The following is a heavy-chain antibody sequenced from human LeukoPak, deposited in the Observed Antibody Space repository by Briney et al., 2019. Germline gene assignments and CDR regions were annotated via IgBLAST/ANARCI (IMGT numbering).Heavy chain of an antibody. CDR3: AKAVGIVGATYYFDY. CDR1: GFTFSSYG. Sequence: GGSLRLSCAASGFTFSSYGMHWVRQAPGTGLEWVAVISYDGSNKYYADSVKGRFTISRDNSKNTLYLQMNSLRAEDTAVYYCAKAVGIVGATYYFDYWGQGTLVTVSS. CDR2: ISYDGSNK. J-gene: IGHJ4*02. D-gene: IGHD1-26*01. V-gene: IGHV3-30*18.